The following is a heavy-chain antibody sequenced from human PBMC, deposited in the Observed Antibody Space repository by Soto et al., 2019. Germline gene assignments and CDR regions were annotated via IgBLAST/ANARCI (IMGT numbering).Heavy chain of an antibody. CDR3: ATEDGVRDIAPIPAAIDAMDV. J-gene: IGHJ6*02. CDR2: IIPLFDIA. V-gene: IGHV1-69*08. CDR1: GDTFSRNT. Sequence: QVQLVQSGAEVKKPGSSVKVSCKASGDTFSRNTITWVRQAPGQGLEWMGRIIPLFDIATYAQKFQGRVTITADTSTSTAYMELSSLRSEDTAVYYCATEDGVRDIAPIPAAIDAMDVWGQGTTVTVSS. D-gene: IGHD2-2*01.